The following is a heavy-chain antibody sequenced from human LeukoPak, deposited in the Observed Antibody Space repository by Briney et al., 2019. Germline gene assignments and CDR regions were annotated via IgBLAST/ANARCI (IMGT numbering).Heavy chain of an antibody. Sequence: GGSLRLSCAASGFTFSSYSMHWVRQAPGKGLEWVAFIRYDGSNKYYADSVKGRFTISRDNSKNTLYLQMNSLRAEDTAVYYCAKDSYGSGSYYGGDYWGQGTLVTVSS. CDR1: GFTFSSYS. V-gene: IGHV3-30*02. J-gene: IGHJ4*02. D-gene: IGHD3-10*01. CDR2: IRYDGSNK. CDR3: AKDSYGSGSYYGGDY.